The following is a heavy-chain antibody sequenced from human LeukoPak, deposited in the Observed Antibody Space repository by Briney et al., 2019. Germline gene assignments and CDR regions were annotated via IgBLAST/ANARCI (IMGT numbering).Heavy chain of an antibody. CDR2: ISAYNVNT. V-gene: IGHV1-18*01. D-gene: IGHD3-9*01. Sequence: ASVKVSCKASGYTFTRYGISWVRQAPGQGLEWMGWISAYNVNTNYAQKLRGRVTMTTDTSTSTAYMELRSLRSDDTAVYYCARANRSHDDILTGYHQTEYYYYYMDVWGKGTTVTISS. J-gene: IGHJ6*03. CDR1: GYTFTRYG. CDR3: ARANRSHDDILTGYHQTEYYYYYMDV.